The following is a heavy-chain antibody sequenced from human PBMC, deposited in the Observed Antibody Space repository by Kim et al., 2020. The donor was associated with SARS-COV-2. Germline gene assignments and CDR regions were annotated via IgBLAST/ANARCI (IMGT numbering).Heavy chain of an antibody. CDR2: IKQDGSEK. V-gene: IGHV3-7*01. CDR3: ARECWSGYPYYYYYGMDV. D-gene: IGHD3-3*01. CDR1: GFTFSSYW. J-gene: IGHJ6*02. Sequence: GGSLRLSCAASGFTFSSYWMSWVRQAPGKGLEWVANIKQDGSEKYYVDSVKGRFTISRDNAKNSLYLQMNSLRAEDTAVYYCARECWSGYPYYYYYGMDVWGQGTTVTVSS.